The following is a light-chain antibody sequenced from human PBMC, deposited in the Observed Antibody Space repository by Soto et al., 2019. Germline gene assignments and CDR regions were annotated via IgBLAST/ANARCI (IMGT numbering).Light chain of an antibody. J-gene: IGKJ2*02. CDR2: AAS. V-gene: IGKV1-9*01. Sequence: DIQLTQSPSFLSASVGDRVTITCRASQGFSNSLAWYQQKPGKAPKLLIYAASTLQSGVPSRFSGSGSGTEFTLTISSLQPEDFATYYCQQPDSYPCTFGQGTKPEIK. CDR1: QGFSNS. CDR3: QQPDSYPCT.